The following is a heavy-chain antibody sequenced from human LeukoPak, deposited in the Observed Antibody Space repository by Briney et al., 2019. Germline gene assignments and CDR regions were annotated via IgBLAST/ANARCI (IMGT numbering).Heavy chain of an antibody. CDR2: IYNGGNT. CDR3: ARDSWLGSNRAFDY. J-gene: IGHJ4*02. D-gene: IGHD4-11*01. V-gene: IGHV4-59*01. CDR1: GGSISSFY. Sequence: SETLSLTCTVSGGSISSFYWSWIRQLPGKGLEWIGNIYNGGNTNYNPSLKSRVTISADTSKNQFSLRLRSVTAADTAVYYCARDSWLGSNRAFDYWGQGTLVTVSS.